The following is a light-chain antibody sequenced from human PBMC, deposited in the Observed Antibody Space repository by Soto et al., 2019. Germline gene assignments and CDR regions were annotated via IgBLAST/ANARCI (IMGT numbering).Light chain of an antibody. J-gene: IGKJ2*01. Sequence: EIVLTQSPATLSLSPGERATLSCRASQSVSSYLAWYQQKPGQAPRLLIYDASNRATGIPARFSGSGSGTDFPLTISSLEPEDFAVYYCQQRSNWHPLYTFGQGTKVDIK. V-gene: IGKV3-11*01. CDR1: QSVSSY. CDR3: QQRSNWHPLYT. CDR2: DAS.